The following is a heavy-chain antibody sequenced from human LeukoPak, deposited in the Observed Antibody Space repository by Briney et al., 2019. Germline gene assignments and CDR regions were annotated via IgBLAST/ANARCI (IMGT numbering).Heavy chain of an antibody. V-gene: IGHV4-39*02. CDR1: GGSISSSSYY. CDR3: ARDVRYCSSTSCYRIDP. J-gene: IGHJ5*02. Sequence: PSETLSLTCTVSGGSISSSSYYWGWIRQPPGKGLEWIGSIYYSGSTYYNPSLKSRVTISVDTSKNEFSLKLSSVTAADTAVYYCARDVRYCSSTSCYRIDPWGQGTLVTVSS. D-gene: IGHD2-2*01. CDR2: IYYSGST.